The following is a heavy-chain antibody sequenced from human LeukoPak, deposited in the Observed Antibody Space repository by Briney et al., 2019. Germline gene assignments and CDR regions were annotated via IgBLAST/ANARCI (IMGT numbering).Heavy chain of an antibody. CDR3: ARVYSSSWLIDY. Sequence: PSETLSLTCTVSGGSISSYYWSWIRQPPGKGLEWIGYIYYSGSTNYNPSLKSRVTISVDTSKNQFSLKLSSVTAADTAVYYCARVYSSSWLIDYWGQGTLVTVSS. CDR1: GGSISSYY. CDR2: IYYSGST. J-gene: IGHJ4*02. V-gene: IGHV4-59*12. D-gene: IGHD6-13*01.